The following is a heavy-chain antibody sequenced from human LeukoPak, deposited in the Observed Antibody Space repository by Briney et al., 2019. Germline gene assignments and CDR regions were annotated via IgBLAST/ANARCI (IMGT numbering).Heavy chain of an antibody. CDR1: GYSFSGFY. D-gene: IGHD6-13*01. Sequence: GASVKVSCKASGYSFSGFYLFWVRQAPGQGLEWMGWLKPNNGGTYYTQKFQGWVTMTRDTSISTAYMELSRLRSDDTAVYYCARGGIYSSSWYGFTDAFDIWGQGTMVTVSS. V-gene: IGHV1-2*04. CDR3: ARGGIYSSSWYGFTDAFDI. J-gene: IGHJ3*02. CDR2: LKPNNGGT.